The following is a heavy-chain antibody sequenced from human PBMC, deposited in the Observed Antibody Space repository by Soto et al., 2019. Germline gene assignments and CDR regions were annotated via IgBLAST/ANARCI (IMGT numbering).Heavy chain of an antibody. Sequence: PGESLKISCKGSGYNFTNYLIIWVRQMPGKGLEWMGRIDPSDSCTKYSPSLQGHVTISADKSIGTAYLQWSRLKASDTAMYYCATFSDVWGQGTTVTVSS. J-gene: IGHJ6*02. CDR1: GYNFTNYL. CDR2: IDPSDSCT. V-gene: IGHV5-10-1*01. CDR3: ATFSDV.